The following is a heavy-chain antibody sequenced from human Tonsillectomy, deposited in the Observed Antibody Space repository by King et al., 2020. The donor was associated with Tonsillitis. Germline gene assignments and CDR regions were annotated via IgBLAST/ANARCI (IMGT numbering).Heavy chain of an antibody. CDR2: IDPRVSYT. D-gene: IGHD5-24*01. Sequence: LQLVQSGAEMKKPGESLRISCKGSGYSFTTYWISWVRQMPGKCLEWMGRIDPRVSYTDYSPSFQGHVTISADKSIRTAYLQCSSLKASDTAMYYGARHGTIDGPPYYYYIDVWGKGTTVTVSS. CDR3: ARHGTIDGPPYYYYIDV. CDR1: GYSFTTYW. V-gene: IGHV5-10-1*03. J-gene: IGHJ6*03.